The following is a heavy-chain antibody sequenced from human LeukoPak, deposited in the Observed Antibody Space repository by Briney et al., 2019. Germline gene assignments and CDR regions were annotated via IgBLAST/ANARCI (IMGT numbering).Heavy chain of an antibody. Sequence: PSETLSLTCTVSGYSISSGYYWGWIRQPPGKGLEWIGSIYHSGSTYYNPSLKSRVTISVDTSKNQFSLKLSSVAAADTAVYYCARDSAAARPYWGQGTLVTVSS. D-gene: IGHD6-6*01. J-gene: IGHJ4*02. V-gene: IGHV4-38-2*02. CDR1: GYSISSGYY. CDR2: IYHSGST. CDR3: ARDSAAARPY.